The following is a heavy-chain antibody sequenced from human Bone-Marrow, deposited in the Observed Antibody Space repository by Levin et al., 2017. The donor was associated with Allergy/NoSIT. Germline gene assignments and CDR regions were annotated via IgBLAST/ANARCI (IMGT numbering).Heavy chain of an antibody. Sequence: SCAGSGFSMSRHWMSWVRQAPGKGLEWVATIKLEGGEKYYVDSVMGRFTISRDDAKNSLYLQMNSLRLEDTAVYYCAIAQSGWFYYWGQGTLVTVSP. D-gene: IGHD6-13*01. CDR3: AIAQSGWFYY. V-gene: IGHV3-7*01. CDR1: GFSMSRHW. CDR2: IKLEGGEK. J-gene: IGHJ4*02.